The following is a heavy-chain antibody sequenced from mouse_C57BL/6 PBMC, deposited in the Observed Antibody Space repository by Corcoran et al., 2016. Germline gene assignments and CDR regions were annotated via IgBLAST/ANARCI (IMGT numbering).Heavy chain of an antibody. J-gene: IGHJ2*01. CDR3: ARRLRSFDY. V-gene: IGHV1-18*01. CDR1: GYTFNDYN. Sequence: EVQLQQSGAEMVQPGASVKISCKASGYTFNDYNMEWVKQSHGKSLEWIGDITPNNGGTIYNQKFKGKDTLTVDKSSSTAYMELRSLTSEDTAVYYCARRLRSFDYWGQGTTLTVSS. D-gene: IGHD1-1*01. CDR2: ITPNNGGT.